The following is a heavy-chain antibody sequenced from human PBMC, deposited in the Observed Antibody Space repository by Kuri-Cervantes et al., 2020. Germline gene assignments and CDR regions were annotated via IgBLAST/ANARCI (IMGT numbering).Heavy chain of an antibody. J-gene: IGHJ6*02. CDR1: GFTVSSNY. CDR3: AKDLEDAAMTGYYYGMDV. V-gene: IGHV3-53*05. D-gene: IGHD5-18*01. CDR2: IYSGGST. Sequence: GGSLRLSCAASGFTVSSNYMSWVRQAPGKGLEWVSVIYSGGSTYYADSVKGRFTISRDNSKNTLYLQMNSLRAEDTAVYYCAKDLEDAAMTGYYYGMDVWGQGTTVTVSS.